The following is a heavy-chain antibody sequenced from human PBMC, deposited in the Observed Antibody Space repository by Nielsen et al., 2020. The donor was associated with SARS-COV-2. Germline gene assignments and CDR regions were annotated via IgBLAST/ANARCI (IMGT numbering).Heavy chain of an antibody. J-gene: IGHJ4*02. Sequence: GSLRLSCTASGFSISAFEMNWVRQAPGKGLEWIANFFHSAGTYYNPSLKSRVTISMDTSKNQFSLNLKSVTAADTAVYYCARGRAPLRYWGQGILVTVSS. CDR1: GFSISAFE. CDR2: FFHSAGT. CDR3: ARGRAPLRY. V-gene: IGHV4-38-2*02. D-gene: IGHD2-15*01.